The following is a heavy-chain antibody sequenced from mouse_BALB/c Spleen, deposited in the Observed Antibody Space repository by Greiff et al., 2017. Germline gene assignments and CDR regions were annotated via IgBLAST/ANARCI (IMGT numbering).Heavy chain of an antibody. CDR1: GFTFSSYG. J-gene: IGHJ3*01. CDR3: ARDAYYRYLFAY. CDR2: INSNGGST. V-gene: IGHV5-6-3*01. D-gene: IGHD2-14*01. Sequence: EVQLVESGGGLVQPGGSLKLSCAASGFTFSSYGMSWVRQTPDKRLELVATINSNGGSTYYPDSVKGRFTISRDNAKNTLYLQMSSLKSEDTAMYYCARDAYYRYLFAYWGQGTLVTVSA.